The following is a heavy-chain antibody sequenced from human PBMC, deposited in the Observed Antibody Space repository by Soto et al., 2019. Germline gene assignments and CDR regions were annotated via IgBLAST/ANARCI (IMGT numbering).Heavy chain of an antibody. V-gene: IGHV4-61*01. Sequence: SETLSLTCTVSGGSVSSGSYYWSWIRQPPGKGLEWIGYIYYSGSTNYNPSLKSRVTISVDTSENQFSLKLSSVTAADTAVYYCARDPRREYSYGYSSWGQGTLVTVSS. D-gene: IGHD5-18*01. CDR1: GGSVSSGSYY. J-gene: IGHJ5*02. CDR3: ARDPRREYSYGYSS. CDR2: IYYSGST.